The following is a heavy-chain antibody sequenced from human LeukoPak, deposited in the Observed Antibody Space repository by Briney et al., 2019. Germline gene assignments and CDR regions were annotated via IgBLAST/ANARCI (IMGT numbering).Heavy chain of an antibody. J-gene: IGHJ4*02. D-gene: IGHD2-2*01. CDR3: ARVRRDIVVVPAAIDY. V-gene: IGHV3-48*01. CDR1: GFTFSSYS. Sequence: GGSLRLSCAASGFTFSSYSMNWVRQAPGKGLEWVSHISSSSSTIYYADSVKGRFTISRDNAKNSLYLQMNSLRAEDTAVYYCARVRRDIVVVPAAIDYWGQGTLVTVSS. CDR2: ISSSSSTI.